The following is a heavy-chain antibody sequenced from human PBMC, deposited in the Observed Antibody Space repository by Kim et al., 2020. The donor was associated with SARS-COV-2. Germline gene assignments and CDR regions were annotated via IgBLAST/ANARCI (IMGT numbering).Heavy chain of an antibody. CDR2: IYYSGST. CDR1: GGSISSSSYY. J-gene: IGHJ5*02. D-gene: IGHD5-12*01. V-gene: IGHV4-39*01. CDR3: ARRYVDIVTWPCGGGGCPGNWFDP. Sequence: SETLSLTCTVSGGSISSSSYYWGWIRQPPGKGLEWIGSIYYSGSTYYNPSLKSRVTISVDTSKNQFSLKLSSVTAADTAVYYCARRYVDIVTWPCGGGGCPGNWFDPWGQGTLVTVSS.